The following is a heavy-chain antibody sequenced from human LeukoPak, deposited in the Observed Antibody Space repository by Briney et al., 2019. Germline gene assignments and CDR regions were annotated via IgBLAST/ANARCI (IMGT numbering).Heavy chain of an antibody. CDR3: ARDEGSSGYIHMDV. Sequence: SETLSLTCTVSGYSMSSGYYWGWIRQPPGKGLQWIGSIFHSGNSYYNPSLKSRVTISVDTSKNQFSLKLSSVTAADTAVYYCARDEGSSGYIHMDVWGKGTTVTVSS. CDR2: IFHSGNS. V-gene: IGHV4-38-2*02. J-gene: IGHJ6*03. D-gene: IGHD3-22*01. CDR1: GYSMSSGYY.